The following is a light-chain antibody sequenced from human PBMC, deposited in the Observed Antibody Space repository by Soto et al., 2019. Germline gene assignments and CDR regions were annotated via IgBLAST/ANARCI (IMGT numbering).Light chain of an antibody. J-gene: IGLJ1*01. CDR3: SSFTSSMTNV. CDR2: DVT. Sequence: HSVLTQPASVSVSPGQSITISCTGTSSDVGGYNSVSWYQQHPGKAPKLILYDVTDRPSGVSYRFSGSKSGNTASLTISGLQAADEADYFCSSFTSSMTNVFGSGTKVTVL. CDR1: SSDVGGYNS. V-gene: IGLV2-14*01.